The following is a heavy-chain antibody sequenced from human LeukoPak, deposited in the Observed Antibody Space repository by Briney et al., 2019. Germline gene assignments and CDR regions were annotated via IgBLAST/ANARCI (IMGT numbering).Heavy chain of an antibody. CDR1: GGSFTSTNW. V-gene: IGHV4-4*02. Sequence: SGTLSLTCAVSGGSFTSTNWWTWVRPPPGKGLEWIGEVHLDGRTNYNPSLKSRLIMSVDLPENHISLRLTSVTAADTALYYCAREGGFYRTLDYSGQGRLVTVS. CDR3: AREGGFYRTLDY. J-gene: IGHJ4*02. D-gene: IGHD3-3*01. CDR2: VHLDGRT.